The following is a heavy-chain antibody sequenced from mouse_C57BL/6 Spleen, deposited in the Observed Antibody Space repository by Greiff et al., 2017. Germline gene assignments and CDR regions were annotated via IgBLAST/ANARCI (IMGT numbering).Heavy chain of an antibody. CDR3: GGTTVETDY. D-gene: IGHD1-1*01. J-gene: IGHJ2*01. CDR1: GYTFTSYW. Sequence: QVQLQQSGAELAKPGASVKLSCKASGYTFTSYWMHWVKQRPGQGLEWIGYINPSSGYTKYNQKFKDKATLTADKSSSTAYMQLGSLTYEDSAVYYCGGTTVETDYWGQGTTLTVSS. CDR2: INPSSGYT. V-gene: IGHV1-7*01.